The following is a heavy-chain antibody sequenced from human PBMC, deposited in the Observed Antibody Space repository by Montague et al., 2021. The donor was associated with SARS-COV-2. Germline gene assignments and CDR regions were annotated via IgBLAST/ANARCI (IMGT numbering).Heavy chain of an antibody. D-gene: IGHD3-10*01. CDR2: ISYDVSNK. CDR1: GFTFSSYA. V-gene: IGHV3-30-3*01. Sequence: SLRLSCAASGFTFSSYAMHWVRQAPGKGLEWVAVISYDVSNKYXXXSXXXRFXISRDNSKNTLYLQMNSLRAEDTAVYYCARDGFGELSSYYYYGMDVWGQGTTVTVSS. J-gene: IGHJ6*02. CDR3: ARDGFGELSSYYYYGMDV.